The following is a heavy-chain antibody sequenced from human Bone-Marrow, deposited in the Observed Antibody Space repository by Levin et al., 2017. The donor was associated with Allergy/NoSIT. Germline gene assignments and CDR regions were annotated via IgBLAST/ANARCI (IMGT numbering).Heavy chain of an antibody. J-gene: IGHJ5*02. CDR2: INTNTGNP. V-gene: IGHV7-4-1*02. CDR3: AREIAAADGDWFDP. CDR1: GYTFTSYA. Sequence: ASVKVSCKASGYTFTSYAMNWVRQAPGQGLEWMGWINTNTGNPTYAQGFTGRFVFSLDTSVSTAYLQISSLKAEDTAVYYCAREIAAADGDWFDPWGQGTLVTVSS. D-gene: IGHD6-13*01.